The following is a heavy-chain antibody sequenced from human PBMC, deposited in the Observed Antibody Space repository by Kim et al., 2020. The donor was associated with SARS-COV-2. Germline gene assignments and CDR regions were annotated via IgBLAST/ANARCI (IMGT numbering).Heavy chain of an antibody. V-gene: IGHV4-59*01. CDR2: IYYSGST. J-gene: IGHJ3*02. CDR3: ARERSVVPAASPDAFDI. D-gene: IGHD2-2*01. Sequence: SETLSLTCTVSGGSISSYYWSWIRQPPGKGLEWIGYIYYSGSTNYNPSLKSRVTITVDTSKNQFSLKLGSVTAADTALYYCARERSVVPAASPDAFDIWGQGTMVTDSS. CDR1: GGSISSYY.